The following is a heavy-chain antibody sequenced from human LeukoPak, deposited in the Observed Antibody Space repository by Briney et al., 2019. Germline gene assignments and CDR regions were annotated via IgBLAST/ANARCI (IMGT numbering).Heavy chain of an antibody. CDR3: AKDQGDDSSSWYGQDYYYYGMDV. CDR1: GFTFSSYG. J-gene: IGHJ6*02. Sequence: GGSLRLSCAASGFTFSSYGMHWVRQAPGKGLEWVAVISYDGSNKYYADSVKGRFTISRDNSKNTLYPQMNSLRAEDTAVYYCAKDQGDDSSSWYGQDYYYYGMDVWGQGTTVTVSS. D-gene: IGHD6-13*01. CDR2: ISYDGSNK. V-gene: IGHV3-30*18.